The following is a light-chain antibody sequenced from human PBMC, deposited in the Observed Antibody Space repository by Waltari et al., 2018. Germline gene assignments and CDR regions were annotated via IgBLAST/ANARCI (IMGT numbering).Light chain of an antibody. CDR1: TVGNYD. V-gene: IGLV3-1*01. Sequence: SYDLTQPSSVSVAPGQTATITCSGRTVGNYDVNWYQKKTGLSPVLVIYEDSLRASGIPERFSGSNSANTATLIIREAQVVDEAEYYCQGWHSSTAVFGGGTKLTVL. CDR2: EDS. J-gene: IGLJ2*01. CDR3: QGWHSSTAV.